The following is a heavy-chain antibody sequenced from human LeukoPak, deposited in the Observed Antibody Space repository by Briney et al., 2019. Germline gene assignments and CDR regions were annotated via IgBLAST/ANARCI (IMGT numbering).Heavy chain of an antibody. Sequence: PGGSLRLSCAASTFIFSSYAMHWVRQAPGKGLEWVALISYDGSDKYYADSVKGRFTISRDNSKNTLYLQMNSLRAEDTAVYYCARGEFAFGGKRGFDPWGQGTLVTVSS. CDR3: ARGEFAFGGKRGFDP. V-gene: IGHV3-30*04. D-gene: IGHD3-10*01. CDR2: ISYDGSDK. J-gene: IGHJ5*02. CDR1: TFIFSSYA.